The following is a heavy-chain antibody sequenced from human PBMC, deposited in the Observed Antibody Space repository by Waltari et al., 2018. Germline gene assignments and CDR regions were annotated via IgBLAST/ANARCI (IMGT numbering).Heavy chain of an antibody. CDR2: INPNSGGT. D-gene: IGHD1-1*01. CDR1: GYTFTGYY. J-gene: IGHJ4*02. CDR3: ARDRGNGPYHFDY. Sequence: QVQLVQSGAEVKKPGASVKVSCKASGYTFTGYYMHWVRQAPGKGLEWMGRINPNSGGTNYEQKFQGRVTMTRDTSISTAYMELSRLRSDDTAVYYCARDRGNGPYHFDYWGQGTLVTVSS. V-gene: IGHV1-2*06.